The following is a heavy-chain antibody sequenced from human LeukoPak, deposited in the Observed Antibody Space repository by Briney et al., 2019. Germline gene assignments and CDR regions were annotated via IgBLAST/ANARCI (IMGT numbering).Heavy chain of an antibody. Sequence: PGESLRLSCAASGFTFSSYAMSWFRQAPGEGLEWVSAISGSGGSTYYAASVKGRFTISIGNSKNPLSLQMNSLTAADTAVYYCAKVRIGWGQGTLVTVSS. CDR1: GFTFSSYA. CDR2: ISGSGGST. V-gene: IGHV3-23*01. CDR3: AKVRIG. D-gene: IGHD2-15*01. J-gene: IGHJ4*02.